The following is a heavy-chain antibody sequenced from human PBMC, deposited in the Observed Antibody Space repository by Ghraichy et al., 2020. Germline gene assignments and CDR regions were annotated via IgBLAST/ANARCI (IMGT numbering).Heavy chain of an antibody. V-gene: IGHV4-4*02. J-gene: IGHJ5*02. CDR2: IYHSGST. CDR3: ARDLSQQLVRGWFDP. Sequence: SETLSLTCAVSGGSISSSNWWSWVRQPPGKGLEWIGEIYHSGSTNYNPSLKSRVTISVDKSKNQFSLKLSSVTAADTAVYYCARDLSQQLVRGWFDPWGQGTLVTVSS. CDR1: GGSISSSNW. D-gene: IGHD6-13*01.